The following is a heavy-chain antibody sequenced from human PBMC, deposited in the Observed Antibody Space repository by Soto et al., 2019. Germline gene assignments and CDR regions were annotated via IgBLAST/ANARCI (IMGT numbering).Heavy chain of an antibody. J-gene: IGHJ5*02. V-gene: IGHV3-74*01. CDR2: VNPDGTKT. Sequence: WGSLRLSCAASGFTFTTYWMHWVRQVPGKGPVWVSRVNPDGTKTDYADSVKGRFTISRDNVDNTLSLQMNNLRADDAAVYYCAREYGNFILPLDLWGQGTLVTVSS. D-gene: IGHD2-15*01. CDR1: GFTFTTYW. CDR3: AREYGNFILPLDL.